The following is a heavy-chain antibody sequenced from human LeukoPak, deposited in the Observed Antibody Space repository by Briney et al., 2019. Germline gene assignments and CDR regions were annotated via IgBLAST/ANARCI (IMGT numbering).Heavy chain of an antibody. CDR2: LRKDGTYS. J-gene: IGHJ4*02. D-gene: IGHD1-26*01. CDR3: ASGGPTRRTLDY. Sequence: GGSQTLFCGASGFAFSSYGMYWLRQTRDRGLEGVAYLRKDGTYSCCAESARGRFTISRDNSKNTLDLQMSSLRVEDTAVYYCASGGPTRRTLDYWGQGCSPSVSS. CDR1: GFAFSSYG. V-gene: IGHV3-30*02.